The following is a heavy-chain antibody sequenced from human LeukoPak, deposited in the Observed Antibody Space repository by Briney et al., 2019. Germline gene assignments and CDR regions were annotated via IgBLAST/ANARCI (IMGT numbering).Heavy chain of an antibody. CDR1: GYTFTGYY. CDR2: INPNSGGT. D-gene: IGHD3-22*01. J-gene: IGHJ5*02. Sequence: ASVKVSCKXSGYTFTGYYMHWVRQAPRQGLEWMGRINPNSGGTNYAQKFQGRVTMTRDTSISTAYMELSRLRSDDTAVYYCARDLYYYDSSGYYPWGQGTLVTVSS. V-gene: IGHV1-2*06. CDR3: ARDLYYYDSSGYYP.